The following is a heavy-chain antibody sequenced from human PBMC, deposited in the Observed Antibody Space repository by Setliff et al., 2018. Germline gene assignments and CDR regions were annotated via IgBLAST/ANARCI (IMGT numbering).Heavy chain of an antibody. D-gene: IGHD3-16*01. J-gene: IGHJ5*02. CDR3: ARALRSPLGGTAFVPVHFDP. Sequence: SETLSLTCSVSGMSITSYYWSWTRQSPGRGLEWIGYIYYTGSTTYSPSLKSRVTISPDTSKNQFHLTVKSVTEADTAVYYCARALRSPLGGTAFVPVHFDPWGQGILVTVSS. V-gene: IGHV4-59*01. CDR2: IYYTGST. CDR1: GMSITSYY.